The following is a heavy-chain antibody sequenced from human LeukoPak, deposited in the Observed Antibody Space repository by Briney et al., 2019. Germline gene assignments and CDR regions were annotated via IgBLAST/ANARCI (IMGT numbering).Heavy chain of an antibody. D-gene: IGHD2-21*02. J-gene: IGHJ6*03. CDR2: IRSKANSYAT. Sequence: GGSLRLSCAASGFTFSSYGMHWVRQASGKGLEWVGRIRSKANSYATAYAASVKGRFTISRDDSKNTAYLQMNSLKTEDTAVYYCTRSPTAYCGGDCYWYYYYYYMDVWGKGTTVTVSS. CDR3: TRSPTAYCGGDCYWYYYYYYMDV. V-gene: IGHV3-73*01. CDR1: GFTFSSYG.